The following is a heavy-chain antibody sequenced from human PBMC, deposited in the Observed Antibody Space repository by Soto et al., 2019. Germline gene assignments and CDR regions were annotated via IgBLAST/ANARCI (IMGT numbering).Heavy chain of an antibody. CDR3: ARWDCSSTSCYFDY. J-gene: IGHJ4*02. D-gene: IGHD2-2*01. Sequence: ASVKVSCKASGYTFTGYYMHWVRQAPGQGLERMGWINPNSGGTNYAQKFQGWVTMTRDTSISTAYMELSRLRSDDTAVYYCARWDCSSTSCYFDYWGQGTLVTVSS. V-gene: IGHV1-2*04. CDR1: GYTFTGYY. CDR2: INPNSGGT.